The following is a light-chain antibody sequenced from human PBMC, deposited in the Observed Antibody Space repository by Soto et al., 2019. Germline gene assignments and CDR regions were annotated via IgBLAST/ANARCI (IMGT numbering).Light chain of an antibody. CDR3: SSFARGDFVL. CDR1: SSDVGGHNY. V-gene: IGLV2-14*01. CDR2: NVS. Sequence: QSALTQPASVSGSPGQSITISCSGTSSDVGGHNYVSWFQQPPGKVPKLIIYNVSVRPSGISDRFSGSKSGNTASLTISRLQAGDEADYYCSSFARGDFVLFGGGTRLTVL. J-gene: IGLJ2*01.